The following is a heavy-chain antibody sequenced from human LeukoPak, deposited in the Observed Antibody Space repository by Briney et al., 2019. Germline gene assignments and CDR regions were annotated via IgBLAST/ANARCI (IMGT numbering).Heavy chain of an antibody. D-gene: IGHD2-21*02. CDR1: GYSFTNYW. CDR3: ARLPYCGGDCYPNWFDT. V-gene: IGHV5-51*01. Sequence: GESLKISCKGSGYSFTNYWIGWVRPMPGKGLELMGVIYPGDSATRYSPSFQGQVAISVDKSIRTAYLQWSSLKASDIAMYYCARLPYCGGDCYPNWFDTWGQGTLVTVFS. J-gene: IGHJ5*02. CDR2: IYPGDSAT.